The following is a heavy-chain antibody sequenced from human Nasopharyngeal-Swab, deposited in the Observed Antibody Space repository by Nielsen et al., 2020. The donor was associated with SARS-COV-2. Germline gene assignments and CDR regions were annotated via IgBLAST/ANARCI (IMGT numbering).Heavy chain of an antibody. CDR3: ARDAQDYDFWSGYYTAPYFDY. CDR1: GFTFSSYG. CDR2: ISSSSSTI. D-gene: IGHD3-3*01. V-gene: IGHV3-48*02. Sequence: GESLKISCAASGFTFSSYGMHWVRQAPGKGLEWVSYISSSSSTIYYADSVKGRFTISRDNAKNSLYLQMNSLRDEDTAVYYCARDAQDYDFWSGYYTAPYFDYWGQGTLVTVSS. J-gene: IGHJ4*02.